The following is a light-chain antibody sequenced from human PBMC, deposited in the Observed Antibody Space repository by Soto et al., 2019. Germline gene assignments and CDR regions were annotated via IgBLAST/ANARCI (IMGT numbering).Light chain of an antibody. J-gene: IGLJ2*01. Sequence: QSVLTQPPSASGSPGQTVTISCSGSSSNIGSNAVNWYQQLPGTAPTLLIYGNRHRPSGVPDRFSGSKSGTSASLVITGLQAEDEADYYCQSYHSSLSGSEVFGGGTKVTVL. CDR3: QSYHSSLSGSEV. CDR1: SSNIGSNA. V-gene: IGLV1-44*01. CDR2: GNR.